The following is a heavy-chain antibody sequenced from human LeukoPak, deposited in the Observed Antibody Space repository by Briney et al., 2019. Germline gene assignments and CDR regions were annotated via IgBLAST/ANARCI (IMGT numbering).Heavy chain of an antibody. D-gene: IGHD3-3*01. CDR2: IIPIFGTA. CDR1: CYNFTSYG. CDR3: ARTITIFGVHKGNWFDP. J-gene: IGHJ5*02. V-gene: IGHV1-69*05. Sequence: ASMKVSCKASCYNFTSYGISWVRQAPGQGLEWMGGIIPIFGTANYAQKFQGRVTITTDESTSTAYMELSSLRSEDTAVYYCARTITIFGVHKGNWFDPWGQGTLVTVSS.